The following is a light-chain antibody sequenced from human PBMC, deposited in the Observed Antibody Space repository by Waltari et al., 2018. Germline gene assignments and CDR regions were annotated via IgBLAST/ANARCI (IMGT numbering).Light chain of an antibody. V-gene: IGKV3-20*01. CDR3: QKYWSLPAT. Sequence: EILSTQCPGTLSLLPGERATLSCRASQSISRFLPVYQQKPGQAPRLLIYDASTRATAIPDRFRGSEAGTDFSHTCRMLVPNDISVYYCQKYWSLPATFDEGPKVELK. CDR1: QSISRF. J-gene: IGKJ1*01. CDR2: DAS.